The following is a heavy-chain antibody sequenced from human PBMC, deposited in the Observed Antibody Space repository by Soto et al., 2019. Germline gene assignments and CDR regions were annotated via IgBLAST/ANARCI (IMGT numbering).Heavy chain of an antibody. V-gene: IGHV5-51*01. CDR3: ARSNTTYYDFWSGYYSYWFDP. J-gene: IGHJ5*02. CDR1: GYSFTSYW. CDR2: IYPGDSDT. D-gene: IGHD3-3*01. Sequence: GESLKISCKGSGYSFTSYWIGWVRQMPGKGLEWMGIIYPGDSDTRYSPSFQGQVTISADKSISTAYLQWSSLKASDTAMYYCARSNTTYYDFWSGYYSYWFDPWGQGTLVTVSS.